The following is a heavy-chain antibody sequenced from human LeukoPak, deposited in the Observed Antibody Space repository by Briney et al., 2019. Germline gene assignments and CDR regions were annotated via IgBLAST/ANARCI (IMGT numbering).Heavy chain of an antibody. J-gene: IGHJ4*02. CDR3: AREIEYYGSGSYYIGY. CDR2: INPDGSRT. Sequence: GGSLRLSCAASGFTLSSYWIHWVRQAPGEGLVWVSRINPDGSRTDYADSVKGRFTISRDNTKNTVDLQMNSLRPDDTAVYYCAREIEYYGSGSYYIGYWGQGTLVTVSS. CDR1: GFTLSSYW. V-gene: IGHV3-74*01. D-gene: IGHD3-10*01.